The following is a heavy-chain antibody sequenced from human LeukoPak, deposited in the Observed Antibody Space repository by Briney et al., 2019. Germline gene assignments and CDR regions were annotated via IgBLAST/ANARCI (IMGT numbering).Heavy chain of an antibody. Sequence: PSETLSLTCAVYGGSFSGYYWSWIRQPPGKGLEWIGEINHSGSTNYNPSLKSRVTISVDTSKNQFSLKLSSVIAADTAVYYCARTYYYGSGSYSMPFDYWGQGTLVTVSS. D-gene: IGHD3-10*01. J-gene: IGHJ4*02. CDR2: INHSGST. CDR1: GGSFSGYY. CDR3: ARTYYYGSGSYSMPFDY. V-gene: IGHV4-34*01.